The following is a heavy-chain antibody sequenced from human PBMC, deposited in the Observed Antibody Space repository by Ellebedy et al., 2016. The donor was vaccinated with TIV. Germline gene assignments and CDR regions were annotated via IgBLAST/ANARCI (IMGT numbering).Heavy chain of an antibody. CDR2: ISHNGGN. D-gene: IGHD1-7*01. CDR1: GDTLTTDSW. Sequence: SETLSLXXAVSGDTLTTDSWWSWIRQAPGEALEWIGDISHNGGNTSNPSLRSRVTMTVDMSKKQLSLKLNSVTAADTALYYCAKNWDWAFQFWGQGTMVIVS. CDR3: AKNWDWAFQF. V-gene: IGHV4-4*02. J-gene: IGHJ3*01.